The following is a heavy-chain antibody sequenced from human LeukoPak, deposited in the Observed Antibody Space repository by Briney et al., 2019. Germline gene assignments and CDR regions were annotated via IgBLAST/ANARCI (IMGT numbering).Heavy chain of an antibody. CDR1: GGTFSSYA. V-gene: IGHV1-69*13. CDR3: ARSALGLRLEYYYYGMDV. J-gene: IGHJ6*02. D-gene: IGHD4-17*01. Sequence: SVKVSCKASGGTFSSYAISWVRQAPGQGLEWMGGIIPIFGTANYAQKFQGRVTITADESTSTAYMELSSLRSEDTAVYYCARSALGLRLEYYYYGMDVWGQGTTVTVSS. CDR2: IIPIFGTA.